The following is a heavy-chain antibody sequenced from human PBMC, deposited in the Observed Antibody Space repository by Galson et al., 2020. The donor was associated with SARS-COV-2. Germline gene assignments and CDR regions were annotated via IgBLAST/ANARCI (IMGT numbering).Heavy chain of an antibody. D-gene: IGHD3-22*01. CDR2: ISVSGGAT. Sequence: GGSLRLSCAASGFTFNSYAMSWVRQGPGKGLEWVSGISVSGGATYYADSVKGRFTIFRDNSKNTLYLQMNSLRAEDTAVYYCAKDANYYDSNRWGQGTLVNVSS. J-gene: IGHJ5*02. V-gene: IGHV3-23*01. CDR3: AKDANYYDSNR. CDR1: GFTFNSYA.